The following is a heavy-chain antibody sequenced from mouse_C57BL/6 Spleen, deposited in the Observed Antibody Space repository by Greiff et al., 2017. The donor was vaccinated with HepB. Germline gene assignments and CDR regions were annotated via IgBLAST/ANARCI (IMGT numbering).Heavy chain of an antibody. V-gene: IGHV1-18*01. Sequence: EVQLQQSGPELVKPGASVKIPCKASGYTFTDYNMDWVKQSHGKSLEWIGDINPNNGGTIYNQKFKGKATLNVDKSSSTAYMELRSLTSEDTAVYYCAKTAQAFYYAMDYWGQGTSVTVSS. J-gene: IGHJ4*01. D-gene: IGHD3-2*02. CDR3: AKTAQAFYYAMDY. CDR2: INPNNGGT. CDR1: GYTFTDYN.